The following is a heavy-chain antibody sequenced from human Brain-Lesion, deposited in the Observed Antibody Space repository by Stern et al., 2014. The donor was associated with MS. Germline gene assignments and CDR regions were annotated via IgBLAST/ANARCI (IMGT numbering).Heavy chain of an antibody. CDR3: ATLSPGAGGNYCRHFDY. V-gene: IGHV1-24*01. CDR2: FDPEDGET. CDR1: GYTLTELS. J-gene: IGHJ4*02. Sequence: QVQLVESGAEVKKPGASVKVSCKVSGYTLTELSMHWVRQAPRKGLEWMGGFDPEDGETIYAQKFQGRVTMTEDTSTDPAYMELSSLGSEDSAVYYCATLSPGAGGNYCRHFDYWGQGTLVTVSS. D-gene: IGHD1-26*01.